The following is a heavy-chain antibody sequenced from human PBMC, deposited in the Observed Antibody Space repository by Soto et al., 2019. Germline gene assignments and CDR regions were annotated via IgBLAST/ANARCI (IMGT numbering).Heavy chain of an antibody. J-gene: IGHJ4*02. CDR3: AYSRYTGSGVDY. Sequence: QITLKESGPTLVKPTQPLTLTCTFSGFSLSTSGVGVGWIRQRPGKALEWLALIYWDDDKRYSPSLKSRPTITKDTSKSQVVLTMTNIDPVDTATYYCAYSRYTGSGVDYWGQGTLVTVSS. V-gene: IGHV2-5*02. CDR2: IYWDDDK. CDR1: GFSLSTSGVG. D-gene: IGHD3-10*01.